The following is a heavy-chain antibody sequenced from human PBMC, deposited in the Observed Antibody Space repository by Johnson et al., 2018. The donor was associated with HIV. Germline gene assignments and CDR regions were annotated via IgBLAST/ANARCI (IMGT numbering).Heavy chain of an antibody. J-gene: IGHJ3*02. CDR1: GFTFSGSA. V-gene: IGHV3-30*14. D-gene: IGHD2-15*01. CDR3: ARVGDRYCSGGSCYSGAFDI. Sequence: VQLVESGGGLVQPGGSLKLSCAASGFTFSGSAMHWVRQASGKGLAWVAVISADGSNKYYADSVNGRSTTPSDNSKHTLYRQMNSLRAEDTAVYYCARVGDRYCSGGSCYSGAFDIWGQGTMVTVSS. CDR2: ISADGSNK.